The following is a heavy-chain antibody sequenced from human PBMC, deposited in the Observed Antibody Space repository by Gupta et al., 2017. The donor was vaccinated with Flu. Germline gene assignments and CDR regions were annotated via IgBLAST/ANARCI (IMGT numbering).Heavy chain of an antibody. V-gene: IGHV4-34*01. Sequence: QVQLPQWGAGLLKPSETLYLTCAVYGGSFSGCYWSWIRQPPGKGLEWLGEINHSGSTNYNPSLKSRVTISVDTSKNQFSLKLSSVTAADTAVYYCARETTRIVVANTADWFDPWGQGTLVTVSS. CDR2: INHSGST. CDR3: ARETTRIVVANTADWFDP. D-gene: IGHD3-22*01. CDR1: GGSFSGCY. J-gene: IGHJ5*02.